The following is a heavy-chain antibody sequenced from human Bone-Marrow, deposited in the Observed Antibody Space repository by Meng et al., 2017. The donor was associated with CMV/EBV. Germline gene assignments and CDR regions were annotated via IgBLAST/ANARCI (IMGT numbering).Heavy chain of an antibody. D-gene: IGHD6-13*01. CDR3: AHTPYSSSWFFDY. V-gene: IGHV2-5*01. Sequence: TFAGFSSGTNRVGVGGIRQHPGKALEWLALIDWNDDRRYSPSRKNRITITKDTSKNQVVLTMTNMDPVDTATYFCAHTPYSSSWFFDYWGQGTLVTVSS. CDR1: GFSSGTNRVG. J-gene: IGHJ4*02. CDR2: IDWNDDR.